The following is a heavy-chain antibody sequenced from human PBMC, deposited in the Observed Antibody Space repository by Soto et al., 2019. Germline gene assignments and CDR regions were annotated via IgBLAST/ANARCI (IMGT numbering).Heavy chain of an antibody. CDR2: ISAYNGNT. Sequence: ASVKVSCKASGYTFTSYGISWVRQAPGQGLEWMGWISAYNGNTNYAQKLQGRVTMTTDTSTSTAYMELRSLRSDDTAVYYCARDRWARYCSSTRCYALDYWGQGTLVTVSS. V-gene: IGHV1-18*01. CDR3: ARDRWARYCSSTRCYALDY. CDR1: GYTFTSYG. J-gene: IGHJ4*02. D-gene: IGHD2-2*01.